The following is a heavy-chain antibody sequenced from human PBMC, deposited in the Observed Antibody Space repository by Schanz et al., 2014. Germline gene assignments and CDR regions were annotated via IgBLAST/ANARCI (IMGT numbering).Heavy chain of an antibody. CDR3: AKVDRTRYYAMDV. Sequence: QGQLVQSGAEVKKPGASVKVSCKASGYTFTSYGITWVRQAPGQGLEWMGWISAYNGHTTYAQKFQGRVTMTTDTATSTAYTEMSVRRAEAAAVYYCAKVDRTRYYAMDVWGQGTTXTVSS. D-gene: IGHD2-2*03. V-gene: IGHV1-18*01. CDR1: GYTFTSYG. J-gene: IGHJ6*02. CDR2: ISAYNGHT.